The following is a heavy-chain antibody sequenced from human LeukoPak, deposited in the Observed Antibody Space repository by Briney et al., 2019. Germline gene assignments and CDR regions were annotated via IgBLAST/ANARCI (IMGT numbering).Heavy chain of an antibody. CDR2: ISGGST. J-gene: IGHJ4*02. D-gene: IGHD3-22*01. V-gene: IGHV3-23*01. Sequence: GGSLRLSCAASGFTFSSYAMSWVRQAPGKGLEWVSAISGGSTYYADSVKGRFTISRDNSKNTLYLQMNSLRAEDTAVYYCAQARITMIVQSWGQGTLVTVSS. CDR3: AQARITMIVQS. CDR1: GFTFSSYA.